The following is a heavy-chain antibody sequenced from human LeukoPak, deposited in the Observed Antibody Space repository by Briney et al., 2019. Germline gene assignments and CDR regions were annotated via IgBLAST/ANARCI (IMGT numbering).Heavy chain of an antibody. J-gene: IGHJ6*03. CDR3: ARIPVPTVTTIYYYMDV. CDR2: IYYSGST. V-gene: IGHV4-59*01. Sequence: SETLSLTCTVSGGPIRSYYWSWIRQSPGKGLEWIGYIYYSGSTNYNPSLKSRVTISVDTSMNQFSLKLNSVTAADTAVYYCARIPVPTVTTIYYYMDVWGKGTTVTVSS. CDR1: GGPIRSYY. D-gene: IGHD4-11*01.